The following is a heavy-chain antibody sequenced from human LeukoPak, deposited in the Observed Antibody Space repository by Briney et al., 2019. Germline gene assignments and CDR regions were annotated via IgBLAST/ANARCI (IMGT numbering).Heavy chain of an antibody. J-gene: IGHJ4*02. CDR2: ISWDSGSI. CDR1: GFTFDDYA. V-gene: IGHV3-9*01. Sequence: GGSLRLSCTASGFTFDDYAMHWVRHAPGKGLEWVSGISWDSGSIGYADSVKGRFTISRDNAENSLYLQMNSLRPEDTAVYYCAREGYGDPFDYWGQGTLVTVSS. CDR3: AREGYGDPFDY. D-gene: IGHD4-17*01.